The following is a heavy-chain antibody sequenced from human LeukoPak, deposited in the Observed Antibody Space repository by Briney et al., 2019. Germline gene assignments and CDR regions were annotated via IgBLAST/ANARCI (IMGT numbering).Heavy chain of an antibody. J-gene: IGHJ4*02. D-gene: IGHD7-27*01. V-gene: IGHV4-4*07. CDR2: IYNSGNT. Sequence: SETLSLTCTVSGGSITSYYWSWIRQPAGKGLEWIGRIYNSGNTNYNSSLKSRVTMSVDPSKNQFSLKLTSVTAADTAVYYCARDPGEWGQGTLVTVSS. CDR1: GGSITSYY. CDR3: ARDPGE.